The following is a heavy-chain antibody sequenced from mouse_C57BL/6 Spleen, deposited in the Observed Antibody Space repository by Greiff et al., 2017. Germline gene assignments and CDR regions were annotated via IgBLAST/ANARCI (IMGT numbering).Heavy chain of an antibody. D-gene: IGHD1-1*01. V-gene: IGHV3-5*01. Sequence: EVQLQESGPGLVKPSQTVFLTCTVTGISITTGNYRWSWIRQFPGNKLEWIGYIYYSGTITYNPSLTSRTTITRDTPKNQFFLEMNSLTAEDTATYYCARAHYYGRSFYAMDYWGQGTSVTVSS. CDR3: ARAHYYGRSFYAMDY. CDR2: IYYSGTI. CDR1: GISITTGNYR. J-gene: IGHJ4*01.